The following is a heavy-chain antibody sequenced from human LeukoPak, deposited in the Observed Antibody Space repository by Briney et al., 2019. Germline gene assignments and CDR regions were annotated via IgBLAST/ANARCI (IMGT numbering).Heavy chain of an antibody. CDR3: ARPRSPSWFGDH. V-gene: IGHV3-23*01. CDR2: INGSGGST. J-gene: IGHJ4*02. D-gene: IGHD3-10*01. Sequence: GGSLRLSCAASGFTFSSYAMSWVRQAPGKGLEWVSAINGSGGSTYYADSVKGRFTISRDNAKNSLYLQMNSLRAEDTAVYYCARPRSPSWFGDHWGQGTLVTVSS. CDR1: GFTFSSYA.